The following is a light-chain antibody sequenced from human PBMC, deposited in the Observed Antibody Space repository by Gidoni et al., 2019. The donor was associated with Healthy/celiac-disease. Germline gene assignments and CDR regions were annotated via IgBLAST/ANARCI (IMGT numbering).Light chain of an antibody. CDR1: QSVLYSSNNKNY. J-gene: IGKJ2*01. CDR3: QQYYSTPQT. Sequence: DIVMTPSPDSLAVSLGERATINCKSSQSVLYSSNNKNYLAWYQQKPGQPPKLLIYWASTRESGVPDRVSGSGSGTDFTLTISSLQAEDVAVYYCQQYYSTPQTFGQGTKLEIK. CDR2: WAS. V-gene: IGKV4-1*01.